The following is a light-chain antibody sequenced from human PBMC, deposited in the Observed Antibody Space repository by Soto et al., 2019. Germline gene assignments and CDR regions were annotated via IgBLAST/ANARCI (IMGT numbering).Light chain of an antibody. J-gene: IGKJ1*01. CDR1: QNITKF. CDR2: VTS. Sequence: DLQMTQSPSSLSASVGDRVSVTCRTSQNITKFLNWYQEKPGKAPKVLIYVTSNLENGVPSRFSGSGAWTHFTLSISSLQPEDFATYYCQQTFSAPGTFGPGTRVEVK. CDR3: QQTFSAPGT. V-gene: IGKV1-39*01.